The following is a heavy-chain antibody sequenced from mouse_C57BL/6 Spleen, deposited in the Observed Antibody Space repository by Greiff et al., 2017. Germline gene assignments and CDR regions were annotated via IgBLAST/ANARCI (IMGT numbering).Heavy chain of an antibody. CDR2: IDPSDSYT. V-gene: IGHV1-69*01. Sequence: QVQLQQSGAELVMPGASVKLSCKASGYTFTSYWMHWVKQRPGQGLEWIGEIDPSDSYTNYNQKFKGKSTLTVDKSSSTAYMQLSSLTSEDSAVYYCARSRHEDLGSSRYFDVWGTGTTVTVSS. CDR1: GYTFTSYW. CDR3: ARSRHEDLGSSRYFDV. J-gene: IGHJ1*03. D-gene: IGHD1-1*01.